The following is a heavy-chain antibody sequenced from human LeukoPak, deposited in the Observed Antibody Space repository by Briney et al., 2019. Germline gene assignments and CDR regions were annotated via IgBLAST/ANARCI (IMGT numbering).Heavy chain of an antibody. CDR2: IRGYNGDT. J-gene: IGHJ6*03. Sequence: GASVKVSCKASGYTFSNYGLTWVRQAPGQGLEWMGWIRGYNGDTKYAQQFEGRVTMTTDTSTSTGYMELRSLTSNDTAIYYCARARFSLAGGIVTYFYMDVWDKGTTVTVSS. CDR3: ARARFSLAGGIVTYFYMDV. CDR1: GYTFSNYG. V-gene: IGHV1-18*01. D-gene: IGHD3-16*01.